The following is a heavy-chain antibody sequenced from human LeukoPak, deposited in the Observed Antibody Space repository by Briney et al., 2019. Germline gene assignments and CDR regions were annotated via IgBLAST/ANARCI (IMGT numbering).Heavy chain of an antibody. CDR2: IRYDGSDK. J-gene: IGHJ4*02. CDR3: AKDPTYDSSGMFDY. CDR1: GFIFTDYG. Sequence: GGSLRLSCAASGFIFTDYGMHWVRQAPGKGLEWLTFIRYDGSDKYYADSVKGRFTISRDNSKNTLYLQMNSLRAEDTAVYYCAKDPTYDSSGMFDYWGQGTLVTVSS. D-gene: IGHD3-22*01. V-gene: IGHV3-30*02.